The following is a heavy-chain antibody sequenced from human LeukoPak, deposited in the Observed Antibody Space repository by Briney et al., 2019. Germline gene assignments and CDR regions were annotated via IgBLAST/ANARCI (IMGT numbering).Heavy chain of an antibody. CDR2: ISYDGSNK. J-gene: IGHJ4*02. D-gene: IGHD3-22*01. CDR3: ARDRSGTPDY. CDR1: GFTFSSYA. V-gene: IGHV3-30-3*01. Sequence: GGSLRLSCAASGFTFSSYAMHWVRQAPGKGLEWVAVISYDGSNKYYADSVKGRFTISRDNSKNTLYPQMNSLRAEDTAVYYCARDRSGTPDYWGQGTLVTVSS.